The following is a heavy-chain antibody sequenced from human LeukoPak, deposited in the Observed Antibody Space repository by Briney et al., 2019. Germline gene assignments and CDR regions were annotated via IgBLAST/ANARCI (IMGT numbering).Heavy chain of an antibody. J-gene: IGHJ3*02. CDR2: IYYSGST. CDR1: GGSISSYY. D-gene: IGHD1-14*01. V-gene: IGHV4-59*01. CDR3: ARAGRVTRDVDAFDI. Sequence: SETPSLTCTVSGGSISSYYWSWIRQPPGKGLEWIGYIYYSGSTNYNPSLKSRVTISVDTSKNQFSLKLSSVTAADTAVYYCARAGRVTRDVDAFDIWGQGTMVTVSS.